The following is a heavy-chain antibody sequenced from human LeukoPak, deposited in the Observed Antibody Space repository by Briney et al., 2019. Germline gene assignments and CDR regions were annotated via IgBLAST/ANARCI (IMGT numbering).Heavy chain of an antibody. Sequence: GASVKVSCKASGGTFSSYAISWVRQAPGQGLEWMGGIIPIFGTANYAQKFQGRVTITADKSTSTAYMELSSLRSEDTAVYYCARGIVVVPAATPNWYGYYYYYYMDVWGKGTTVTVSS. CDR1: GGTFSSYA. D-gene: IGHD2-2*01. J-gene: IGHJ6*03. CDR3: ARGIVVVPAATPNWYGYYYYYYMDV. CDR2: IIPIFGTA. V-gene: IGHV1-69*06.